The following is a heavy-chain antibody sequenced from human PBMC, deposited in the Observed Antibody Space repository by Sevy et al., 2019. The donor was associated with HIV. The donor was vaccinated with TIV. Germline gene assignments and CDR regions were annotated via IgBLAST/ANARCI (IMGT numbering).Heavy chain of an antibody. V-gene: IGHV3-48*02. CDR3: VRRGVDAYNVYFDL. CDR2: ISTGTDNI. J-gene: IGHJ4*02. CDR1: GYTFPTFS. Sequence: GGSLRLSCTASGYTFPTFSFNWVRQAPGKGLEWLSYISTGTDNIYYADSAKGRFTISRDDAKNSVYVEMNSLRDQDTALYYCVRRGVDAYNVYFDLWGQGTLVTVSS. D-gene: IGHD3-10*01.